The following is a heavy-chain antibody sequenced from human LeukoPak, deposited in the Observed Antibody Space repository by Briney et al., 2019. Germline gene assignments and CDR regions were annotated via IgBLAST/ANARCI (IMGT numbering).Heavy chain of an antibody. CDR1: GFTFSSYG. CDR3: AKRRSLIVTPGNYFDY. CDR2: IWYDGSNK. V-gene: IGHV3-33*06. Sequence: GRSLRLSCAASGFTFSSYGMHWVRQAPGKGLEWVAVIWYDGSNKYYADSVKGRFTISRDNSQYTLYLQMNSLAAEDTALYYCAKRRSLIVTPGNYFDYWGLGTLVTVSS. D-gene: IGHD2-21*01. J-gene: IGHJ4*02.